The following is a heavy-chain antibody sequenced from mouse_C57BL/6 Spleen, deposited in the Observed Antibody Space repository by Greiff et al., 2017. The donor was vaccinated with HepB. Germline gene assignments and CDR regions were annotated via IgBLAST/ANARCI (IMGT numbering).Heavy chain of an antibody. D-gene: IGHD4-1*01. J-gene: IGHJ4*01. CDR2: INPSSGYT. V-gene: IGHV1-7*01. CDR3: ARFELLANWGYYYAMDY. Sequence: VQLQQSGAELAKPGASVKLSCKASGYTFTSYWMHWVKQRPGQGLEWIGYINPSSGYTKYNQKFKDKATLTADKSSSTAYMQLSSLTYEDSAVYYCARFELLANWGYYYAMDYWGQGTSVTVSS. CDR1: GYTFTSYW.